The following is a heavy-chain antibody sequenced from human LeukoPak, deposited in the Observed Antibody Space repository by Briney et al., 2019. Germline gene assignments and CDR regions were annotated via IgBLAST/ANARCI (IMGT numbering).Heavy chain of an antibody. CDR1: GGSISSGSYY. J-gene: IGHJ6*03. D-gene: IGHD4-17*01. V-gene: IGHV4-61*02. CDR2: IYTSGST. CDR3: ARVTTVTTNDYYYYYMDA. Sequence: SETLSLTCTVSGGSISSGSYYWSWIRQPAGKGLEWIGRIYTSGSTNYNPSLKSRVTISVDTSKNQFSLKLSSVTAADTAVYYCARVTTVTTNDYYYYYMDAWGKGTTVTISS.